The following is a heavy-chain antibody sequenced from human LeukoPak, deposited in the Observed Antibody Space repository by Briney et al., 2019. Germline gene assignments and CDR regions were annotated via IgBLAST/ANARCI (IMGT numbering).Heavy chain of an antibody. CDR2: VHSSGDT. CDR3: ARVSYYDFWSGYYGGYYFDY. V-gene: IGHV4-59*01. J-gene: IGHJ4*02. CDR1: GGSMSGYY. D-gene: IGHD3-3*01. Sequence: SENLSLTCTVSGGSMSGYYWSWIRQPPGKGPELIGYVHSSGDTGYNPSLKSRVTISVDTSKSQFSLKLSSVTAADTAVYYCARVSYYDFWSGYYGGYYFDYWGQGTLVTVSS.